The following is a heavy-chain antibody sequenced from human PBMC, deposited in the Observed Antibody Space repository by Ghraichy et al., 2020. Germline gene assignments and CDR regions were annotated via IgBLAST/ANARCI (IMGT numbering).Heavy chain of an antibody. CDR2: INPNSGGT. CDR3: ARGRPEGHT. V-gene: IGHV1-2*02. J-gene: IGHJ6*02. Sequence: ASVKVSRKASGYTFTDYYMHWVRQAPGQGLEWMGWINPNSGGTNYAQKFQGRVTITRDTSISTAYMELSRLRSDDTAVYYCARGRPEGHTWGQGTTVTVSS. CDR1: GYTFTDYY.